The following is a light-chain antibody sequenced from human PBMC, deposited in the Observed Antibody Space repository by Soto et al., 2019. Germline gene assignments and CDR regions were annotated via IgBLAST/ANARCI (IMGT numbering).Light chain of an antibody. CDR2: EGS. CDR3: CSYAGSSTFVV. V-gene: IGLV2-23*01. CDR1: SSDVGSYNL. Sequence: QSALTQPASVSGSPGQSITISCTGTSSDVGSYNLVSWYQQHPGKAPKLMIYEGSXXXXXXXXXFSGSXSGNXASLTISGXXXXXXXXXXXCSYAGSSTFVVFGGGTKLTVL. J-gene: IGLJ2*01.